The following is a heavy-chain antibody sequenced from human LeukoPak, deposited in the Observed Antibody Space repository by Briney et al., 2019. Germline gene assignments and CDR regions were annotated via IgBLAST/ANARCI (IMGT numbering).Heavy chain of an antibody. CDR2: INHSGST. CDR3: ARGHRRYFDWFPFDH. V-gene: IGHV4-34*01. Sequence: SETLSLTCAVYGGSVSGYYWSWIRQPPGKGLEWIGEINHSGSTNYNPSLKSRVTISVDTSKNQFSLKLSSVTAADTAVYYCARGHRRYFDWFPFDHWGQGTLVTVSS. J-gene: IGHJ4*02. D-gene: IGHD3-9*01. CDR1: GGSVSGYY.